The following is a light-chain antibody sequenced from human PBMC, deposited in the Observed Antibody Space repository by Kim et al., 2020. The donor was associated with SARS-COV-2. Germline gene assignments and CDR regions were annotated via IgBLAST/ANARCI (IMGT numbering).Light chain of an antibody. Sequence: SPGQRSTPSCRASQSVSSNLAWYQQRPGQAPRLLIYGASTRATGIPDRFSGSGSATDFTLTISSLQSEDSAVYYCQQYNQWPPEYTFGQGTKLEI. V-gene: IGKV3-15*01. J-gene: IGKJ2*01. CDR1: QSVSSN. CDR3: QQYNQWPPEYT. CDR2: GAS.